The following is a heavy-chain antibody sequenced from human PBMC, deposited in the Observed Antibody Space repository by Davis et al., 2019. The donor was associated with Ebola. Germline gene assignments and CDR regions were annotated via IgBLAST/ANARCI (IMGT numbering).Heavy chain of an antibody. CDR2: TYSSGSI. Sequence: GSLRLSCTLSGGSMSVYSWNWIRQSPGKGLEWIGLTYSSGSINYNSFLKSRVTISVDTSKNQFSLELSAVTAADTAIYYCARGQTVRGFEYWGQGALVTVSS. CDR1: GGSMSVYS. D-gene: IGHD4-17*01. J-gene: IGHJ4*02. CDR3: ARGQTVRGFEY. V-gene: IGHV4-59*01.